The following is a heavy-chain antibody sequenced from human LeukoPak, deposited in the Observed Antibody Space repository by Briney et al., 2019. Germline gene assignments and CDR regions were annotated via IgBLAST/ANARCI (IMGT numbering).Heavy chain of an antibody. V-gene: IGHV1-18*01. D-gene: IGHD1-26*01. CDR1: GYTFTDFA. CDR3: YIPVGATKTDDY. J-gene: IGHJ4*02. Sequence: GASVKVSCKASGYTFTDFAMSWVRQAPGQGLEWMGWISAYNGNTNYAQKLQGRVTMTTDTSTSTAYMELRSLRSDDTAVYYCYIPVGATKTDDYWGQGTLVTVSS. CDR2: ISAYNGNT.